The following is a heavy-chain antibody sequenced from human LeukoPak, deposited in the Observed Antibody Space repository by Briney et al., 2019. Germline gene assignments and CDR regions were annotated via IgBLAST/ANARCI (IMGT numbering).Heavy chain of an antibody. CDR1: GFTFSGHW. D-gene: IGHD6-13*01. Sequence: GGSLRLSCAASGFTFSGHWMHWARQLPGKGRVWVSRISPTGSTTSYADSVTGRFTVSRDNAKNTLYLQVNNLRAEDTAVYYCARGPSSNWSGLDFWGQGTLLTVSS. CDR3: ARGPSSNWSGLDF. J-gene: IGHJ4*02. CDR2: ISPTGSTT. V-gene: IGHV3-74*01.